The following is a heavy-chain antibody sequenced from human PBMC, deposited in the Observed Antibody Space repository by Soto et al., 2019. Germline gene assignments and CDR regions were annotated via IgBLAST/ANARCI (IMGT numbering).Heavy chain of an antibody. CDR1: GFTSSDYY. D-gene: IGHD6-13*01. CDR3: ARHPERIAEIGWFDP. Sequence: GGSLRLSCAASGFTSSDYYMSWIRQAPGKGLEWVSYISSSSSTIYYADSVKGRFTISRDNAKNSLYLQMNSLRAEDTAVYYCARHPERIAEIGWFDPWGQGTLVTVSS. J-gene: IGHJ5*02. CDR2: ISSSSSTI. V-gene: IGHV3-11*04.